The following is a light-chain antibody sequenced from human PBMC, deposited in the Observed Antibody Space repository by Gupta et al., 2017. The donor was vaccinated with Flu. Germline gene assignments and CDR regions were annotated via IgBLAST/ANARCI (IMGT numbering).Light chain of an antibody. J-gene: IGKJ2*03. CDR3: QYDNNLFS. V-gene: IGKV3-15*01. CDR1: KIVRSK. CDR2: AAS. Sequence: IAMTQFPTTPALSPGERVTLSCRDSKIVRSKFEWYQQKPGQAPRLLISAASFRANGTPDSFSGSASEPEFTLTSSSRQSEDFAVYCWQYDNNLFSFGQGTKLEIK.